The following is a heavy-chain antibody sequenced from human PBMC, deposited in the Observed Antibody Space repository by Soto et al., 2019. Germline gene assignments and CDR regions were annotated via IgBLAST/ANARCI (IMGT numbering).Heavy chain of an antibody. CDR3: TKNSAYALDY. J-gene: IGHJ4*02. CDR2: MHQIAST. D-gene: IGHD5-12*01. V-gene: IGHV4-4*02. CDR1: GGSITNNNW. Sequence: SETLSLTCDVSGGSITNNNWGSGGRQPPGEGGEGSGEMHQIASTNYNPSLKSRVTMSVDTSKNQFFLKLTSVTAADTAVYYCTKNSAYALDYWGQGTLVTVSS.